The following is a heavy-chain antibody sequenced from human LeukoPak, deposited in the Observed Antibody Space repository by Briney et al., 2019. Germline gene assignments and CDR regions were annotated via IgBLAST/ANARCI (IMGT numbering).Heavy chain of an antibody. CDR1: GFTFSSYG. V-gene: IGHV3-7*01. D-gene: IGHD3-10*01. CDR3: ARDVYYGSGSPRLAY. CDR2: IKQDGSEK. Sequence: GGSLRLSCAASGFTFSSYGMHWVRQAPGKGLEWVANIKQDGSEKYYVDSVKGRFTISRDNGKNSLYLQMDSLRAEHTAVYYCARDVYYGSGSPRLAYWGQGTLVTVSS. J-gene: IGHJ4*02.